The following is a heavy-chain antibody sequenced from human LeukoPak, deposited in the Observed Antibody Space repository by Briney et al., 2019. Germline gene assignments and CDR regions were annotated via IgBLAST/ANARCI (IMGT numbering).Heavy chain of an antibody. Sequence: SETLSLTCTVSGGSISSYYWSWSRQPSGKGLEWIGYIYYSGSTNYNPSLKSRVTISVDTSKNQFSLKLSSVTAADTAVYYCARARLATVNDYWGQGTLVTVSS. J-gene: IGHJ4*02. CDR3: ARARLATVNDY. V-gene: IGHV4-59*12. CDR1: GGSISSYY. CDR2: IYYSGST. D-gene: IGHD4-11*01.